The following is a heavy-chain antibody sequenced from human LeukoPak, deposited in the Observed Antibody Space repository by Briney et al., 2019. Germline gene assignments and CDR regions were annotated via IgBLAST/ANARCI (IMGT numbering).Heavy chain of an antibody. Sequence: GSLRLSCAASGFTVSSNYMSWVRQAPGKGLEWVSVIYSGGSTYYADSVKGRFTISRDNSKNTLYLQMNSLRAEDTAVYYCARAVYYYDSSGYYLGEEDYWGQGTLVTVSS. CDR3: ARAVYYYDSSGYYLGEEDY. CDR2: IYSGGST. CDR1: GFTVSSNY. J-gene: IGHJ4*02. V-gene: IGHV3-66*01. D-gene: IGHD3-22*01.